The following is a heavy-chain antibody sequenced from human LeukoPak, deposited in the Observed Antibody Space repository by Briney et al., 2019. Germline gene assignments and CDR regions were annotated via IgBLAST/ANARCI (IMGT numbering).Heavy chain of an antibody. CDR2: INPDSGGP. V-gene: IGHV1-2*02. D-gene: IGHD6-13*01. J-gene: IGHJ4*02. Sequence: ASVKVSCKASGYTFTDYYMHWVRQAPGQGLEWMGWINPDSGGPNYAQKFQGRVTMTRDTSISTAYMELGRLRSDDTAVYYCARESRGILNYFDYWGQGTLVTVSS. CDR3: ARESRGILNYFDY. CDR1: GYTFTDYY.